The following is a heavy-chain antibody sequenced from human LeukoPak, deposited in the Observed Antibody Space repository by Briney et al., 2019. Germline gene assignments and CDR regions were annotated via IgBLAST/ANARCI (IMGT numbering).Heavy chain of an antibody. D-gene: IGHD1-26*01. V-gene: IGHV1-8*01. CDR1: GYTFTSYD. CDR3: ARKSGSYFGNKREFDY. Sequence: KPGASVKVSCKASGYTFTSYDINWVRQATGQGLEWMGWMNPNSGNTGYAQKFQGRVTMTRNTSISTAYMELSSLRSEDTAVYYCARKSGSYFGNKREFDYWGQGTLVTVSS. CDR2: MNPNSGNT. J-gene: IGHJ4*02.